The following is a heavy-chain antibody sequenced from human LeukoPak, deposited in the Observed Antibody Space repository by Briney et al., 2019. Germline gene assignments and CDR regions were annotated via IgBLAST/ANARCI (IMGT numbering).Heavy chain of an antibody. V-gene: IGHV4-59*02. CDR2: VHHSGAT. CDR3: ARADYAGLFDY. CDR1: DESVSDYY. Sequence: PSETLSLTCTVSDESVSDYYWTWIRQPPGKGLEWIGFVHHSGATNYNPSLQSRVTMSIDVSKNRFSLKLSSVTAADTAVYYCARADYAGLFDYWGQGTLLSVSS. J-gene: IGHJ4*02. D-gene: IGHD4-17*01.